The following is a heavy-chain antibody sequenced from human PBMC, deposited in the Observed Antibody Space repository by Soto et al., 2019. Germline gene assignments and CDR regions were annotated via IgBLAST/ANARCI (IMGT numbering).Heavy chain of an antibody. CDR2: IRGDLVTT. CDR3: VKQGKMGVEGFDF. J-gene: IGHJ4*02. D-gene: IGHD1-26*01. V-gene: IGHV3-23*01. CDR1: GFTFSDHA. Sequence: PGGSLRLSCATSGFTFSDHAMHWVRQAPGEGLEWVLGIRGDLVTTPYADSVKVPFTISRYNSKHTLYLKMNSLRAEDTAIYYCVKQGKMGVEGFDFWGQGTMVTVYS.